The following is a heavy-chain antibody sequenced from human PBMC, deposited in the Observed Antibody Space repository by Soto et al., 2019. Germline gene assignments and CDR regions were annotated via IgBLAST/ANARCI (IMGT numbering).Heavy chain of an antibody. V-gene: IGHV4-59*08. CDR3: ASQCRGVTCHWFVP. Sequence: PSETLSLTCTVPGGSISSYYWSWIRQPPGKGLEWIGYIYYSGSTNYNPSLRSRVTISVDTSKNQFSLTLTSVTAADTAVYYCASQCRGVTCHWFVPWGQGTLVTVSS. D-gene: IGHD2-15*01. CDR2: IYYSGST. J-gene: IGHJ5*02. CDR1: GGSISSYY.